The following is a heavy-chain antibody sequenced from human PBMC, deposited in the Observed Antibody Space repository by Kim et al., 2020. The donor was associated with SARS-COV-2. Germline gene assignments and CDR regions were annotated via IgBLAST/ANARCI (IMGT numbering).Heavy chain of an antibody. J-gene: IGHJ4*02. CDR3: ARCVISGYSTTWSFFDS. CDR1: GFTFSSNY. Sequence: GGSLRLSCAASGFTFSSNYMNWVRQAPGKGLEWVSVIYSGGDTSSADSVKGRFTISRDTSKNTLYLQMNSLRAEDTAFYYCARCVISGYSTTWSFFDSWGQGALFTVSP. CDR2: IYSGGDT. V-gene: IGHV3-53*01. D-gene: IGHD6-13*01.